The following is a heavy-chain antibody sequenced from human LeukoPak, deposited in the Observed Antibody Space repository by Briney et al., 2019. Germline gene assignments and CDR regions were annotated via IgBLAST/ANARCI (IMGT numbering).Heavy chain of an antibody. J-gene: IGHJ3*02. CDR2: IYSDGST. V-gene: IGHV3-53*01. CDR3: ARELREHGVFDI. CDR1: GFTVSRNY. Sequence: GGSLRLSCAASGFTVSRNYMSWVRQAPGKGLEWVSEIYSDGSTYYAASVKGRFSISRDNSKNTVHLQMNSLRAEDTAVYYCARELREHGVFDIWGQGTMVTVSS. D-gene: IGHD1-26*01.